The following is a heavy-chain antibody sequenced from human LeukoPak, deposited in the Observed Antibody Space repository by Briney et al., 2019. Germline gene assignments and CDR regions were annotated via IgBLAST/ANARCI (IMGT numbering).Heavy chain of an antibody. CDR1: GFTFSSYG. CDR2: IRYDGSNK. J-gene: IGHJ4*02. Sequence: GGSLRLSCAASGFTFSSYGMHWVRQAPGKGLEWVAFIRYDGSNKYYADSVKGRFTISRDNSKNTLYLQMNSLRAEDTAVYYCAKDYRSGSPRYYFDYWGQGTLVTVSS. D-gene: IGHD1-26*01. V-gene: IGHV3-30*02. CDR3: AKDYRSGSPRYYFDY.